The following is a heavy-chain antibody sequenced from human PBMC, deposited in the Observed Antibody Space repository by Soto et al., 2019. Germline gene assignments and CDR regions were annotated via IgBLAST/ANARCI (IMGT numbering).Heavy chain of an antibody. V-gene: IGHV4-31*03. CDR3: ARDTGLAPTVWGY. CDR1: GDSIRGGGHY. J-gene: IGHJ4*03. Sequence: QVQLQESGPGLLKPSQTLSLTCSVSGDSIRGGGHYWNWIRQFPGKGLEWIGYVYNSGSTHYNRSLRGRLTISIDTSKNQFSLRLISVTAADTALYYCARDTGLAPTVWGYWGHGTQVTVSS. CDR2: VYNSGST. D-gene: IGHD7-27*01.